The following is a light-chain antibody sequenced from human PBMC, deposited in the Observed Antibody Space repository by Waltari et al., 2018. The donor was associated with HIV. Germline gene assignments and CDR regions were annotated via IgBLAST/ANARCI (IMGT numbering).Light chain of an antibody. J-gene: IGKJ3*01. CDR3: QQYFAYPRT. Sequence: IQMTQSPASLSASVGDRVTITCRASQHSGNELAWYQQKPGKAPEVLLYAASNVQVDVPSRFSGRRHGTDFTFTISCLQPEDFATYFCQQYFAYPRTFGQGTRVEIK. CDR1: QHSGNE. CDR2: AAS. V-gene: IGKV1-6*01.